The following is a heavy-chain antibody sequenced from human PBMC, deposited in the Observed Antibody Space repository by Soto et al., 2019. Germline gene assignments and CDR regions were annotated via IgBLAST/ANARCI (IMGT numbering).Heavy chain of an antibody. V-gene: IGHV4-39*01. Sequence: PSETLSLTCTVSGGSISSSSYYWGWIRQPPGMGLLWFGIIYYSGSTYYNPSLKSRVTISVDTSKNQFSLKLSFVTAADTVVYYCARFLEWIKGPDYGMDVWGQGTTVTVSS. J-gene: IGHJ6*02. CDR2: IYYSGST. CDR1: GGSISSSSYY. CDR3: ARFLEWIKGPDYGMDV. D-gene: IGHD3-3*01.